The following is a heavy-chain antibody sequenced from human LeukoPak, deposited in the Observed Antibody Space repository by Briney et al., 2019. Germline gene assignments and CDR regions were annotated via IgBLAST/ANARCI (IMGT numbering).Heavy chain of an antibody. J-gene: IGHJ5*02. CDR1: GGSFSSYY. CDR2: IYYSGST. CDR3: ARDLRCSTTSCYTSWFDP. Sequence: SETLSLTCTVSGGSFSSYYWSWIRQPPGKGLEWIGYIYYSGSTNYNPSLKSRVTISVDTSKNQFSLRLSSVTAADTAVHYCARDLRCSTTSCYTSWFDPWGKGTLVTVSS. V-gene: IGHV4-59*01. D-gene: IGHD2-2*02.